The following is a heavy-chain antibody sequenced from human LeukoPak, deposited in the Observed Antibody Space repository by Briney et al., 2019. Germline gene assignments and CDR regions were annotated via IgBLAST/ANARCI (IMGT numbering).Heavy chain of an antibody. CDR2: IYPGDSDT. V-gene: IGHV5-51*01. CDR3: ARTAAAGAGSRYVY. Sequence: GESLKISCKGSGYAFTSYWIGWVRQMLGKGLEWMGIIYPGDSDTRYSPSFQGQVTISADKSISTAYMQWSSLKASDTATYYCARTAAAGAGSRYVYWGQGTLVTVSS. J-gene: IGHJ4*02. D-gene: IGHD6-13*01. CDR1: GYAFTSYW.